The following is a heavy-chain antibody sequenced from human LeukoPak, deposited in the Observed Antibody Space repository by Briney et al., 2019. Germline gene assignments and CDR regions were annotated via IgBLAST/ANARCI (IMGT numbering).Heavy chain of an antibody. CDR2: IYNDGRT. CDR1: GFTFSSYA. D-gene: IGHD5-12*01. CDR3: ARESGYAVGDF. J-gene: IGHJ4*02. Sequence: GGSLRLSCAASGFTFSSYAMSWVRQAPGKVLEWASVIYNDGRTYYADSVKGRFIISKDISKNTLYLQMNNLRADDTAVYYCARESGYAVGDFWGRGTLVTVSS. V-gene: IGHV3-23*03.